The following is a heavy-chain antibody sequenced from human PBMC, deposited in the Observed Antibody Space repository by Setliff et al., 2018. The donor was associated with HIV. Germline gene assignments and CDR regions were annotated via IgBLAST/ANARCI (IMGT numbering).Heavy chain of an antibody. CDR1: GGSFSGYY. CDR3: AIHTRPDDFWSGYPINWFDP. CDR2: INHSGST. J-gene: IGHJ5*02. Sequence: PSETLSLTCAVYGGSFSGYYWSWIRQPPGKGLEWIGEINHSGSTNYNPSLKSRVTISVDTSKNQFSLKLSSVTAADTAVYYCAIHTRPDDFWSGYPINWFDPWAREPWSPSPQ. D-gene: IGHD3-3*01. V-gene: IGHV4-34*01.